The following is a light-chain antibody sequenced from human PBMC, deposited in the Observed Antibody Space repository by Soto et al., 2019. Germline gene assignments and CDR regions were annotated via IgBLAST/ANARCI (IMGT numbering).Light chain of an antibody. CDR1: SSDVGDYKF. V-gene: IGLV2-14*01. J-gene: IGLJ1*01. CDR2: EVI. CDR3: SSYTRGNTYV. Sequence: QSALTQPASVSGSPGQSITISCTGTSSDVGDYKFVSWYQLHPGKAPKLMIYEVINRPSGVSNRFSGSKSVNTASLTISGLQAEDEGDYYCSSYTRGNTYVFGSGTKVTVL.